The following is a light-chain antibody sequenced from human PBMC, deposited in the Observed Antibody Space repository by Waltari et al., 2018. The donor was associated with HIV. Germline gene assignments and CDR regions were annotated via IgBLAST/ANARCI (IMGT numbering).Light chain of an antibody. Sequence: QSALTQPASVSGSPGQSITISCSGTRSDVGNSDSVSGYQQHPGKAPRRMIYEVTNRPPGVSFRFSGSTSDTTASLIIAGLQAEDEADYYCSAYTTDNTLVFGTGTRVTVL. CDR3: SAYTTDNTLV. CDR2: EVT. J-gene: IGLJ1*01. V-gene: IGLV2-14*03. CDR1: RSDVGNSDS.